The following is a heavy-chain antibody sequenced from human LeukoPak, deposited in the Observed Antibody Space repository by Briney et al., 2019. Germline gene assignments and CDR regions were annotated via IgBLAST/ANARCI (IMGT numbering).Heavy chain of an antibody. D-gene: IGHD3-10*01. Sequence: SGGSLRLSCVASGFTFSDYWMSWVRQAPGKGLEWVGHIKSKTDGGTTDYAAPVKGRFTISRDDSKNTLYLQMNNLKTEDTAVYYCTTIGIWFGELFGFDYWGQGTLVTVSS. V-gene: IGHV3-15*01. CDR3: TTIGIWFGELFGFDY. J-gene: IGHJ4*02. CDR1: GFTFSDYW. CDR2: IKSKTDGGTT.